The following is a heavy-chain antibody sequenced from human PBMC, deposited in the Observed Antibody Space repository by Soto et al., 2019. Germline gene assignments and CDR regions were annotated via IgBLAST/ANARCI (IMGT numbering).Heavy chain of an antibody. Sequence: QVQLQQWGAGLLKPSETLSLTCAVYGGSFSGYYWSWIRQPPGKGLEWIGEINHSGSTNYNPSLKSRVTISVDTSKNQFSLKLSSVTAADTAVYYCASHGSGWTVYWGQGTLVTVSS. J-gene: IGHJ4*02. CDR1: GGSFSGYY. V-gene: IGHV4-34*01. CDR3: ASHGSGWTVY. CDR2: INHSGST. D-gene: IGHD6-19*01.